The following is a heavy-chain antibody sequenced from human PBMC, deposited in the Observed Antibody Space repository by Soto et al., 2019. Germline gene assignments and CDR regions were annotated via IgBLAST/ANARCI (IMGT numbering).Heavy chain of an antibody. Sequence: PSETLSLTCAVYGGSFSAYYWSWVRQAPGKGLEWVSAISGSGGSTYYAGSVKGRFTISRDNSKNTVFLQVNSLRAEDTAIYYCAKTGHIVLVPADKNWLDSWGQGTLVTVSS. CDR3: AKTGHIVLVPADKNWLDS. V-gene: IGHV3-23*01. CDR2: ISGSGGST. J-gene: IGHJ5*01. D-gene: IGHD2-2*01. CDR1: GGSFSAYY.